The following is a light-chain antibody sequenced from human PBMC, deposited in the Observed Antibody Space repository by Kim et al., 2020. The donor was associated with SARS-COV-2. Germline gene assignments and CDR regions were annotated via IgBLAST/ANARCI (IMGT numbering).Light chain of an antibody. CDR1: GLDVSGYNY. CDR2: DVS. V-gene: IGLV2-14*03. Sequence: GQSITVSCTGTGLDVSGYNYVSWYQHHRGKPPELMIYDVSKWPSGVSSLFSGSKSGDTASLPISGLQAEDEADYYCSSYTSGSTWVFGGGTQLTVL. J-gene: IGLJ3*02. CDR3: SSYTSGSTWV.